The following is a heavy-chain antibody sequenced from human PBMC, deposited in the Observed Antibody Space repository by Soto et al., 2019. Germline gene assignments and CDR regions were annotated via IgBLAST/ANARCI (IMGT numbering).Heavy chain of an antibody. D-gene: IGHD4-17*01. CDR3: AKDKGGYGDFGGAFDL. CDR1: GFTFDDYA. Sequence: EVQLVESGGGLVQPGRSLRLSCAASGFTFDDYAIHWVRQAPGKGLEWVSGISWNSGNRGYADSVKGRFTISRDNAKKSRYLQMNSLRADDTALYYCAKDKGGYGDFGGAFDLFGQGTVVTVSS. CDR2: ISWNSGNR. J-gene: IGHJ3*01. V-gene: IGHV3-9*01.